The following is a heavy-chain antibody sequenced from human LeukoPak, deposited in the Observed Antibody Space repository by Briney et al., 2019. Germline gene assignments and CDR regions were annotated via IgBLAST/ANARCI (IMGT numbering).Heavy chain of an antibody. CDR2: ISGSGGST. D-gene: IGHD3-10*01. J-gene: IGHJ6*02. V-gene: IGHV3-23*01. CDR1: GYTFSSYA. Sequence: GGSLRLSCAASGYTFSSYAMSWVRQAPGKGLEWVSAISGSGGSTYYADSVKGRFTISRDNSKNTLYLEMNSLRAEDTAVYYCASYCSGSYYYGMDVWGQGTTVTVSS. CDR3: ASYCSGSYYYGMDV.